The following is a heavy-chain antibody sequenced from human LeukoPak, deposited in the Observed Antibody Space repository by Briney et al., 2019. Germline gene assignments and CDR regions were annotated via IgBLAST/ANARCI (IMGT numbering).Heavy chain of an antibody. J-gene: IGHJ5*02. D-gene: IGHD3-10*01. V-gene: IGHV4-34*01. Sequence: SETLSLTCAVYGGSFSGYYWSWIRQPPGKGLEWIGEINHSGSTNYNPSLKSRVTISVDTSKNQFSLKLSSVTAADTAVYYCARGSDDSGSYYGSVFFLTKQNWFDPWGQGTLVTVSS. CDR2: INHSGST. CDR1: GGSFSGYY. CDR3: ARGSDDSGSYYGSVFFLTKQNWFDP.